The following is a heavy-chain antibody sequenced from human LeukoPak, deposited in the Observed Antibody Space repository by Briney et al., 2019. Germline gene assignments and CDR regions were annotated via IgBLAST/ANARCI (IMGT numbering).Heavy chain of an antibody. CDR1: GFTFSRYW. CDR3: ARDLGGIAGS. Sequence: GGSLRLSCAASGFTFSRYWMHWVRQVPGKGLEWVSRLNEDGSTTTYADPVQGRFTIYRDNSRNTLYLQMNSLRAEDTALYYCARDLGGIAGSWGQGALVTVSS. V-gene: IGHV3-74*01. CDR2: LNEDGSTT. D-gene: IGHD1-26*01. J-gene: IGHJ1*01.